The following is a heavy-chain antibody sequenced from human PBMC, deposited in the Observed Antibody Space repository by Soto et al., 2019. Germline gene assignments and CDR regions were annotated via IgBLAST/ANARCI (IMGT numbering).Heavy chain of an antibody. V-gene: IGHV3-23*01. CDR3: ARGSSGYISSWYYFDY. Sequence: GGSLRLSCAASGFTFTDYALSWVRQAPGKGLEWVATISGIGGSTYLADSVKGRLSISRDNSKNTVSLLMNSLRAEDTAVYFCARGSSGYISSWYYFDYWGRGTLVTVS. CDR1: GFTFTDYA. CDR2: ISGIGGST. J-gene: IGHJ4*02. D-gene: IGHD6-13*01.